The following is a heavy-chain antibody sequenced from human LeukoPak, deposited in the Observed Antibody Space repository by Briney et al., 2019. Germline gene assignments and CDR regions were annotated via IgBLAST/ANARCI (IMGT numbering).Heavy chain of an antibody. CDR3: ARAYSGSYFDY. CDR1: GFTVSNYY. Sequence: PGGSLRLSCAASGFTVSNYYMTWVRQAPGTGLEWVSVIYSGGSTYYADSVKGRFTISRDNSKNTLYLQMNSLRAEDTAVYYCARAYSGSYFDYWGQGTLVTVSS. CDR2: IYSGGST. D-gene: IGHD1-26*01. V-gene: IGHV3-66*01. J-gene: IGHJ4*02.